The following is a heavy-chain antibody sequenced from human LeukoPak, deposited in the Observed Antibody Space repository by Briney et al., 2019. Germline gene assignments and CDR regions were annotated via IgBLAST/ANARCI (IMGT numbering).Heavy chain of an antibody. J-gene: IGHJ4*02. D-gene: IGHD3-3*01. CDR1: GGTFSSYA. Sequence: AASVKVSCKASGGTFSSYAISWVRQAPGQGLEWMGGIIPIFGTANYAQKFQGRVTITADESTSTAYMELSSLRSEDTAVYYCAREVGNYDFWSGYPKYFDYWGQGTLVTVSS. CDR3: AREVGNYDFWSGYPKYFDY. V-gene: IGHV1-69*13. CDR2: IIPIFGTA.